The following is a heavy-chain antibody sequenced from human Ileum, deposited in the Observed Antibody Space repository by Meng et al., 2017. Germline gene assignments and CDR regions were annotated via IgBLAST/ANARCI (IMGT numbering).Heavy chain of an antibody. J-gene: IGHJ4*02. CDR2: IFQSERT. V-gene: IGHV4-4*02. CDR1: FTW. CDR3: ATSNDRDVYYLGY. Sequence: RTRLVNTSGSLLRTCAVSFTWWIRFRQPPGKVLDWIGDIFQSERTYYNPPLKRRVTIAIDKSNSHISLQLSAVTAADTAVYSCATSNDRDVYYLGYWGQGTLVTVSS. D-gene: IGHD3-22*01.